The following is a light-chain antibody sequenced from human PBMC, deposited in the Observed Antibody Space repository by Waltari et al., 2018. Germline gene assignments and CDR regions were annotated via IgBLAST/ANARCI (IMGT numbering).Light chain of an antibody. V-gene: IGLV2-23*01. J-gene: IGLJ2*01. CDR1: RSDVGRYTL. CDR2: EDS. Sequence: QSALTQPASVSGSPGQSITIPCTGTRSDVGRYTLVSWYQEHPGKAPKLMIYEDSKRPSGVSNRFSDSKSGNTASLTISGLQAEDEADYYCCSYAGSFTLVFGGGTKLTVL. CDR3: CSYAGSFTLV.